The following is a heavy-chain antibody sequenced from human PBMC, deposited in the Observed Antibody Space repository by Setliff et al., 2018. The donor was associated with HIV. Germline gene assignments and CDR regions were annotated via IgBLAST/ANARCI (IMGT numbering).Heavy chain of an antibody. CDR3: ARRVLTSSDYFDY. CDR2: IDWDDDT. Sequence: SGPTLVNPTQTLTLTCTVSGFSLGTTGMCVSWIRQPPGKALEWLARIDWDDDTHYNASLKTRLTVSKDTSKNQVVLSLANMEPVDTATYYCARRVLTSSDYFDYWGQGALVTVSS. J-gene: IGHJ4*02. V-gene: IGHV2-70*11. D-gene: IGHD3-3*01. CDR1: GFSLGTTGMC.